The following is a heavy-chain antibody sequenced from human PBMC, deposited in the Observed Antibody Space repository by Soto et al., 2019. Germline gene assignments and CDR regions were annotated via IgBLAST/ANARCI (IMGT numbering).Heavy chain of an antibody. CDR2: IYYSGST. V-gene: IGHV4-31*03. CDR3: ARATLNDYGDTPVDY. CDR1: GGSISSGGYY. D-gene: IGHD4-17*01. Sequence: QVQLQESGPGLVKPSQTLSLTCTVSGGSISSGGYYWSWIRQHPGKGLEWIGYIYYSGSTYYNPSLKSRVTISVDTSKNQFSLKLSSVTAADTAVYYCARATLNDYGDTPVDYWGQGTLVTVSS. J-gene: IGHJ4*02.